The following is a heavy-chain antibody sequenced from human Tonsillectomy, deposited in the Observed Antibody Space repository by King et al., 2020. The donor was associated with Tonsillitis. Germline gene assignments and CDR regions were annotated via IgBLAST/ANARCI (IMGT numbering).Heavy chain of an antibody. J-gene: IGHJ6*02. CDR3: ARVGVSAIAAPAPAEYYYGMDV. CDR1: GFTFSNYA. Sequence: VQLVESGGGVVQPGRSLRLSCAASGFTFSNYAMNWVRQAPGKGLEWVTIISYDGSHKYYADSVKGRFTISRDNSKKTLYMQMNSLRAEDTAFYYCARVGVSAIAAPAPAEYYYGMDVWGQGTTVTVSS. CDR2: ISYDGSHK. V-gene: IGHV3-30*04. D-gene: IGHD6-13*01.